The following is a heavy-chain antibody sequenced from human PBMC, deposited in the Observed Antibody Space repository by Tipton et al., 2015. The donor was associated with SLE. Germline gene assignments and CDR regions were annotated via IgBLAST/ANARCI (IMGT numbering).Heavy chain of an antibody. CDR2: IYYNDVT. Sequence: TLSLTCTVSNYSISSGYYWGWIRQPPGKGLEWNGSIYYNDVTYYNPSLKSRLTMSVDTSKNQFSLKLNSVTAADTATYYCARIKVDNFDYWGQGTLVTVSS. J-gene: IGHJ4*02. CDR1: NYSISSGYY. V-gene: IGHV4-38-2*02. D-gene: IGHD3-9*01. CDR3: ARIKVDNFDY.